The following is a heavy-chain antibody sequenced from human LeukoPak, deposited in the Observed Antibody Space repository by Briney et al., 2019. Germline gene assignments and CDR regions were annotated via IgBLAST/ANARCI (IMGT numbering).Heavy chain of an antibody. CDR1: GFTFSSYS. CDR3: ARGRQAAPDDY. Sequence: GGSLRLSCAASGFTFSSYSMNWVRQAPGKGLEWVSYISSSSSTIYYADSVKGRFTISRDNAKNSLYLQMNSLRAEDTAVYYCARGRQAAPDDYWGQGTLVTVSS. CDR2: ISSSSSTI. V-gene: IGHV3-48*01. D-gene: IGHD6-6*01. J-gene: IGHJ4*02.